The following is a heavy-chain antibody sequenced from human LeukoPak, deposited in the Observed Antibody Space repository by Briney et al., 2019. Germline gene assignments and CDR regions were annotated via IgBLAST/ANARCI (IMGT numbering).Heavy chain of an antibody. CDR1: GFTFSDFG. J-gene: IGHJ4*02. CDR3: AKLWPPDSYGYSGSDY. V-gene: IGHV3-30*18. Sequence: GGSLRLSCAASGFTFSDFGMHWVRQAPGKGLESVAVISHDGNSKYSADSVKGRFTISRDNSKNTLYLQMNSLRAEDTAVYYCAKLWPPDSYGYSGSDYWGQGTLVTVSS. CDR2: ISHDGNSK. D-gene: IGHD5-18*01.